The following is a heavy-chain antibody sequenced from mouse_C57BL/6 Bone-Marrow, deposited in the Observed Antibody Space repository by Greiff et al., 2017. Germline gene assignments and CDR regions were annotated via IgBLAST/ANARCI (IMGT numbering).Heavy chain of an antibody. V-gene: IGHV14-3*01. CDR1: GFNIKNTY. J-gene: IGHJ3*01. CDR3: ASQRWSY. Sequence: VQLQQSVAELVRPGASVKLSCTASGFNIKNTYMHGVKQRPEQGLEWIGRIDPANGNTKYAPKFQGKATLTADKSSNTAYLQRSSLTSEDTAIYYCASQRWSYWGQGTLVTVSA. CDR2: IDPANGNT. D-gene: IGHD2-3*01.